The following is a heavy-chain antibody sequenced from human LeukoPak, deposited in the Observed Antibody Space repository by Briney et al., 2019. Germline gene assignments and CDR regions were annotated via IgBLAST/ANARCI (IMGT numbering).Heavy chain of an antibody. V-gene: IGHV3-7*01. CDR2: IKQDGSEK. D-gene: IGHD6-13*01. Sequence: GGSLRLSCAASGFTFSSYSMNWVRQAPGKGLEWVANIKQDGSEKYYVDSVKGRFTISRDNAKNSLYLQMNSLRAEDTAVYYCARDAYSSSWYDENRYYFDYWGQGTLVTVSS. CDR3: ARDAYSSSWYDENRYYFDY. J-gene: IGHJ4*02. CDR1: GFTFSSYS.